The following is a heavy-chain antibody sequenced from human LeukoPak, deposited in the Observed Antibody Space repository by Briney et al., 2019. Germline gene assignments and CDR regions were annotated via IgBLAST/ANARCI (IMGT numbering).Heavy chain of an antibody. CDR1: GFTFSSYS. V-gene: IGHV3-21*05. CDR2: ITSSGSPI. CDR3: ARGPSPVPYYYGSGSYYNLP. D-gene: IGHD3-10*01. Sequence: GGSLRLSCAASGFTFSSYSMNWVRQAPGKGLEWVSYITSSGSPIYYADSVKGRFTISRDNAKNSLYLQMNSLRAEDTAVYYCARGPSPVPYYYGSGSYYNLPWGQGTLVTVSS. J-gene: IGHJ5*02.